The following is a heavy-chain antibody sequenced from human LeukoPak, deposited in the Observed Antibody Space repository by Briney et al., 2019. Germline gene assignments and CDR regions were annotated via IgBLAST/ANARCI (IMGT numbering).Heavy chain of an antibody. CDR2: ISSDGSTV. Sequence: GGSLRLSCAASGFTFSDYYMTWIRQAPGKGLEWISYISSDGSTVYYADSVKGRFTISRDNSKNTLYLQMNSLRAEDTAVYYCAKDHSSSWYYFDYWGQGTLVTVSS. CDR1: GFTFSDYY. D-gene: IGHD6-13*01. CDR3: AKDHSSSWYYFDY. J-gene: IGHJ4*02. V-gene: IGHV3-11*04.